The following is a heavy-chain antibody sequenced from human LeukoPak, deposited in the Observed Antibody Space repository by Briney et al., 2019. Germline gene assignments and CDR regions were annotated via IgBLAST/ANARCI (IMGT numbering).Heavy chain of an antibody. D-gene: IGHD6-13*01. CDR1: GGSISSNSYY. J-gene: IGHJ4*02. V-gene: IGHV4-39*07. CDR3: ARNPGIVAAGFDY. CDR2: IFYSGST. Sequence: SETLSLTCTVSGGSISSNSYYWGWIRQPPGKGLEWIGTIFYSGSTYYNPSLKSRVTISVDTSKNQFFLKLNSVTAADTAVYYCARNPGIVAAGFDYWGQGTLVTVSS.